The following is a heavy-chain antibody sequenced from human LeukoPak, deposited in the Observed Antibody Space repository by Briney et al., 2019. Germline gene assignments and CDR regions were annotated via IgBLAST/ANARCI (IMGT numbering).Heavy chain of an antibody. CDR3: AKGAGYCSGGSCYGSDY. Sequence: GGSLRLSCAASGSTFSSYSMNWVRQAPGKGLEWVSAISGSGGSTYYADSVKGRFTISRDNSKNTLYLQMNSLRAEDTAVYYCAKGAGYCSGGSCYGSDYWGQGTLVTVSS. J-gene: IGHJ4*02. CDR1: GSTFSSYS. D-gene: IGHD2-15*01. CDR2: ISGSGGST. V-gene: IGHV3-23*01.